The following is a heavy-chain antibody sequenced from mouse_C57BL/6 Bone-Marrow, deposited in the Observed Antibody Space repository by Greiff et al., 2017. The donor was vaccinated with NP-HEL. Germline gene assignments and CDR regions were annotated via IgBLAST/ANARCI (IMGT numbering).Heavy chain of an antibody. CDR2: IDPSDSYT. Sequence: QVQLQQPGAELVMPGASVKLSCKASGYTFTSYWMHWVKQRPGQGLEWIGEIDPSDSYTNYNQKFKGKSTLTVDESSSTAYMQLSSLTSEDSAVYYCARTGGNWFAYWGQGTLVTVSA. CDR1: GYTFTSYW. CDR3: ARTGGNWFAY. V-gene: IGHV1-69*01. J-gene: IGHJ3*01. D-gene: IGHD2-1*01.